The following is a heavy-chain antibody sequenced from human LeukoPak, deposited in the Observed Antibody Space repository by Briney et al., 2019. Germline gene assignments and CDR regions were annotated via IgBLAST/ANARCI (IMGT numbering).Heavy chain of an antibody. CDR2: INHRGSI. V-gene: IGHV4-34*01. Sequence: SETLSLTCAVYGGSFSGYYWSWIRQAPGKGLEWIGEINHRGSINYNPSLKSRVTTSVDTSKNQFSLKLTSVTAADTAVYYCARDSSYTTSWPFDYWGQGNLVTVSS. CDR1: GGSFSGYY. CDR3: ARDSSYTTSWPFDY. J-gene: IGHJ4*02. D-gene: IGHD6-13*01.